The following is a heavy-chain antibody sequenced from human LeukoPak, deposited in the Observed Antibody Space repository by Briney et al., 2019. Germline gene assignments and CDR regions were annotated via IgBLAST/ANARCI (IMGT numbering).Heavy chain of an antibody. CDR3: ARGGAYCGGDCYSP. D-gene: IGHD2-21*02. J-gene: IGHJ4*02. V-gene: IGHV4-59*01. CDR2: IYYSGST. CDR1: GGSISSYY. Sequence: SETLSLTCTVSGGSISSYYWSWLRQPPGKGLEWIGYIYYSGSTNYNPSLKSRVTISVDTSKNQFSLKLSSVTAADTAVYYCARGGAYCGGDCYSPWGQGTLVTVSS.